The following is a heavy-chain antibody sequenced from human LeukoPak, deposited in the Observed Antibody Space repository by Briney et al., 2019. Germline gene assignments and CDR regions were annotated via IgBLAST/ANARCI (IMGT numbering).Heavy chain of an antibody. V-gene: IGHV1-69*04. CDR1: GGTLSSYA. CDR2: IIPILGIA. CDR3: ALGYCSGGSCYTIDY. D-gene: IGHD2-15*01. J-gene: IGHJ4*02. Sequence: AASVKVSCMPSGGTLSSYAISWVRQAPGQGLEWMGRIIPILGIANYAQKFQGRVTITADKSTSTAYMELSSLRSEDTAVYYCALGYCSGGSCYTIDYWGQGPLVTVSS.